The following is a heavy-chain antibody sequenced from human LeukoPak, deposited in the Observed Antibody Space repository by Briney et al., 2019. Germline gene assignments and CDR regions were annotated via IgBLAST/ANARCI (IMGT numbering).Heavy chain of an antibody. D-gene: IGHD1-7*01. CDR2: IYYSGST. J-gene: IGHJ6*03. CDR1: GGSISNYY. V-gene: IGHV4-59*01. CDR3: ARDRVTGTYSYYYYMDV. Sequence: SETLSLTCTVSGGSISNYYWSWIRQPPGKGLEWIGYIYYSGSTNYNPSLKSRVTISVDTSKNQFSLKLSSVTAADTAVYYCARDRVTGTYSYYYYMDVWGKGTTVTVSS.